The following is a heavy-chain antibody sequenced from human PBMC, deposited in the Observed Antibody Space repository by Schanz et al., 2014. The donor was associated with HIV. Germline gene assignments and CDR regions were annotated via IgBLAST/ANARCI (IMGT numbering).Heavy chain of an antibody. CDR1: GFTVTDYP. J-gene: IGHJ4*02. CDR3: ARGGIWEWDQPDFDY. CDR2: ISPSGNRT. V-gene: IGHV3-23*04. Sequence: VQLVESGGGVVQPGRSLRLSCAASGFTVTDYPMTWVRQAPGKGLEWVSTISPSGNRTYYSDSVRGRFTFARDNSKNTVYLQLSSLRAEDTAIYYCARGGIWEWDQPDFDYWGQGTLVTVSS. D-gene: IGHD2-15*01.